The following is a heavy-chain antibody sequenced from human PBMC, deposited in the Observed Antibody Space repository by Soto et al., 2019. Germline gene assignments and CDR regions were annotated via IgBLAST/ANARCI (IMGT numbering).Heavy chain of an antibody. CDR3: ARVYYDSSGFGFDY. V-gene: IGHV3-53*04. D-gene: IGHD3-22*01. CDR2: IYSGGST. Sequence: EVQLVESGGGLVQPGGSLRLSCAASGFTVSSNYMSWVRQAPGKGLEWVSVIYSGGSTYYADSVKGRFTISRHNSKNARYLQMNSLRAEDTAVYYCARVYYDSSGFGFDYWGQGTLVTVSS. J-gene: IGHJ4*02. CDR1: GFTVSSNY.